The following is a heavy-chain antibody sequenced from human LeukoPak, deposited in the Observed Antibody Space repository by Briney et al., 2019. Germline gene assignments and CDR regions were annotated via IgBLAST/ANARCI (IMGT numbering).Heavy chain of an antibody. V-gene: IGHV5-51*01. Sequence: GESLKISCKGSGYTFTNYWIGWVRQMPGKGLEWMGIIYPGDSHTRYSPSFQGQVTISADNSISTAYLQWSSLKASDTAMYYCARPRGLAVPVPLVYWGQGTLVTVSP. J-gene: IGHJ4*02. CDR1: GYTFTNYW. CDR3: ARPRGLAVPVPLVY. D-gene: IGHD6-19*01. CDR2: IYPGDSHT.